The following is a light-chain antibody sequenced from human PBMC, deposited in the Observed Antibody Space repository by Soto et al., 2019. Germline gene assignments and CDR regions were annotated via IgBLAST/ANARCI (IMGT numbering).Light chain of an antibody. V-gene: IGKV4-1*01. CDR1: QTVLDSFNNKDY. CDR3: QQSYSTPIT. CDR2: WAS. J-gene: IGKJ5*01. Sequence: DIVMTQSPDSLPVSLGDRATLNCKSTQTVLDSFNNKDYLTWYQQKPGQPPKLLIYWASTREFGVPDRFSGSGSGTDFTLTISSLQPEDLATYYCQQSYSTPITFGQGTKLDIK.